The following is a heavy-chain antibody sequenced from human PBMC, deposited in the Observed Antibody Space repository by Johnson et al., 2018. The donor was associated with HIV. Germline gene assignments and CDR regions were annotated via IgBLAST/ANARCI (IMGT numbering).Heavy chain of an antibody. J-gene: IGHJ3*02. CDR1: GFTFSSYD. CDR2: IGTAGDT. D-gene: IGHD1-26*01. V-gene: IGHV3-13*01. CDR3: AREGGGSLDDAFDI. Sequence: VQLVESGGDLVQPGGSLKLSCAASGFTFSSYDMHWVRQATGQGLEWVSAIGTAGDTYYPGSVKGRFTISRENAKTPLYLQMNSLRAEDTALYYCAREGGGSLDDAFDIWGQGTMVTVSS.